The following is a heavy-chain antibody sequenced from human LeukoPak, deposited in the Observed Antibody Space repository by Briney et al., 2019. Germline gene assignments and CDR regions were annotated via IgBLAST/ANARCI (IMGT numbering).Heavy chain of an antibody. Sequence: PGGSLRLSCAASGFTFRGSAMHWVRQASGKGLEWVGRIRSKANSYATAYAASVKGRFTISRDGSKNTAYLQMNSLKTEDTAVYYCWHYYDSSGYYYWGQGTLVTVSS. J-gene: IGHJ4*02. V-gene: IGHV3-73*01. CDR3: WHYYDSSGYYY. CDR2: IRSKANSYAT. D-gene: IGHD3-22*01. CDR1: GFTFRGSA.